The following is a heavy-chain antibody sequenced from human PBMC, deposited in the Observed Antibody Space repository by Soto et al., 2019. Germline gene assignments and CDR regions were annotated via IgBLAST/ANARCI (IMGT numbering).Heavy chain of an antibody. CDR1: GFTFSNAW. D-gene: IGHD7-27*01. CDR2: IKSKTDGETT. Sequence: GESLKISCAASGFTFSNAWMSWVRQAPGKGLEWVGRIKSKTDGETTDYAAPVKGRFTISRDDSKNTLYLQMNSLKTEDTAVYYCTTVSTGDRPYYFDYWGQGTLFTVSS. J-gene: IGHJ4*02. CDR3: TTVSTGDRPYYFDY. V-gene: IGHV3-15*01.